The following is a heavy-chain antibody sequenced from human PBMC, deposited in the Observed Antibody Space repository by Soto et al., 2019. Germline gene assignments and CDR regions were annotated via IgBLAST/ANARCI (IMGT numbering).Heavy chain of an antibody. D-gene: IGHD3-10*01. J-gene: IGHJ4*02. V-gene: IGHV3-30*18. CDR3: AKDLRAVLLWFGEFHY. CDR1: GFTFRSYG. CDR2: ISYDGSDE. Sequence: GGSLRLSCAASGFTFRSYGMHWVRQAPGKGLEWVAVISYDGSDEDYADSVKGRFTISRDNSRNTLYLKMNSLRAEDTVIFYFAKDLRAVLLWFGEFHYWGQGTLVTVSS.